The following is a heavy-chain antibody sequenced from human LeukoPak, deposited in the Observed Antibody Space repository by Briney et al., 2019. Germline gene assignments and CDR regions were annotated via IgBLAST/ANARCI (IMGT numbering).Heavy chain of an antibody. Sequence: GGSVKVSCKASGHTFTTYYVHLVRQAPGQGLEWMGVINPSGDGTNYPQRFQDRVTLTKDTSTNTVYMELSSLRSEDTAIYYCAKETPNTGWFDPWGQGTLVTVSS. V-gene: IGHV1-46*01. D-gene: IGHD1-14*01. CDR1: GHTFTTYY. CDR2: INPSGDGT. CDR3: AKETPNTGWFDP. J-gene: IGHJ5*02.